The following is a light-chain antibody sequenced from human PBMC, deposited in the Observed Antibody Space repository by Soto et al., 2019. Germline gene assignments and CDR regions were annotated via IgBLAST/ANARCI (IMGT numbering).Light chain of an antibody. CDR2: LGS. CDR1: QILLHTNGNNY. V-gene: IGKV2-28*01. CDR3: MQALQTPPT. J-gene: IGKJ1*01. Sequence: DIVMTQSPLSLPVTPGEPSSISCRSSQILLHTNGNNYLDWYLQMPGQSPQLLIYLGSNRASGVPDRFSGSGSGTDFTLKISRVEAEDVGVYYCMQALQTPPTFGQGTKVDI.